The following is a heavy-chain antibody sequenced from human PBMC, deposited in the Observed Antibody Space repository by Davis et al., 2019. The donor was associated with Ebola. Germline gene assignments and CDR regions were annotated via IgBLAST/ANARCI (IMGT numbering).Heavy chain of an antibody. J-gene: IGHJ5*02. Sequence: SETLSLTCTVSGDSMSSHYWSWIRQPPGKGLEWIGYIYHSGSTYYNPSLKSRVTISVDRSKNQFSLNLSSVTAADTAVYYCARDVRGSYWGAIAWFDPWGQGILVTVSS. CDR3: ARDVRGSYWGAIAWFDP. CDR1: GDSMSSHY. D-gene: IGHD3-16*01. CDR2: IYHSGST. V-gene: IGHV4-59*11.